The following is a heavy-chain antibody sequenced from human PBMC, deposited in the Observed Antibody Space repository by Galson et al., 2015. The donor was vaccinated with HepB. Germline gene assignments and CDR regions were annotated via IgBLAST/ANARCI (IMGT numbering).Heavy chain of an antibody. CDR2: IKQDGSEK. J-gene: IGHJ6*02. CDR3: ARGHRVKYQLLYSYYYYGMDV. CDR1: GFTFSSYW. D-gene: IGHD2-2*02. V-gene: IGHV3-7*01. Sequence: SLRLSCAASGFTFSSYWMSWVRQAPGKGLEWVANIKQDGSEKYYVDSVKGRFTISRDNAKNSLYLQMNSLRAEDTAVYYYARGHRVKYQLLYSYYYYGMDVWGQGTTVTVSS.